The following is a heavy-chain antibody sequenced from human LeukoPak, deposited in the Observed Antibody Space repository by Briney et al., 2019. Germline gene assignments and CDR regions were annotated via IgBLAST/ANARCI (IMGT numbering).Heavy chain of an antibody. CDR2: IIPVFGTA. V-gene: IGHV1-69*13. CDR1: GGTFSSYA. D-gene: IGHD6-13*01. Sequence: SVKLSCEASGGTFSSYAISWVRQAPGQGLEWVGGIIPVFGTANYAQKLKGRVTISADESTSTAYLQMSSLRSEDTAVYYCARSIAAADRGGTEYLQHWGQSTLVTVSS. J-gene: IGHJ1*01. CDR3: ARSIAAADRGGTEYLQH.